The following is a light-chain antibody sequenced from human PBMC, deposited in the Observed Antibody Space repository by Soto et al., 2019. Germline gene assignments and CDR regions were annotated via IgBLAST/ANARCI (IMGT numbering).Light chain of an antibody. V-gene: IGKV3-11*01. Sequence: EFVLTQSPATLSLSPGERATLSCRASQSVSSYLAWYQQKPGQAPRLVIYDVSNRSTGIPARFSGSGSGTDFTLTISSLEPEDFAVYYCQQRGTFGGGTKVEIK. CDR1: QSVSSY. CDR2: DVS. J-gene: IGKJ4*01. CDR3: QQRGT.